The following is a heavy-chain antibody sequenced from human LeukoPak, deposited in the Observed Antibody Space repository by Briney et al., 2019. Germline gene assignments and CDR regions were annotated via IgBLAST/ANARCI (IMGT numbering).Heavy chain of an antibody. Sequence: GGSLRLSCAASGFTFSSYSMNWVRHAPGKGLEWVSAISGSGGSTYYAGSVKGRFTISRDNFKNTLYLQMNSLRAEDTAVYYCAKDRPAAMLGDNWFDPWGQGTLVTVSS. CDR2: ISGSGGST. V-gene: IGHV3-23*01. CDR3: AKDRPAAMLGDNWFDP. J-gene: IGHJ5*02. D-gene: IGHD2-2*01. CDR1: GFTFSSYS.